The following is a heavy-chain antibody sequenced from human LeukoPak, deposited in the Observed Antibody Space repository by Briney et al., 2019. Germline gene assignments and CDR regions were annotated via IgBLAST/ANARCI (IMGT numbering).Heavy chain of an antibody. Sequence: SETLSLTCTVSGGSISSYYWSWIRQPPGKGLEWIGYIYYSGSTNYNPSLKSRVTISVDTSKNQFSLKLSSVTAADTAVYYCAGSSGGSKNWFDPWGQGTLVTVSS. CDR1: GGSISSYY. D-gene: IGHD2-15*01. J-gene: IGHJ5*02. CDR2: IYYSGST. V-gene: IGHV4-59*08. CDR3: AGSSGGSKNWFDP.